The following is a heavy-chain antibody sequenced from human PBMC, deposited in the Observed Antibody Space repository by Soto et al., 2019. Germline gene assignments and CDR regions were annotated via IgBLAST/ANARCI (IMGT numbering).Heavy chain of an antibody. CDR1: GGSISSYY. Sequence: SEPLSLTCTVSGGSISSYYWSWIRQPPGKGLEWIGYIYYSGSTNYNPSLKSRVTISVDTSKNQFSLKLSSVTAADTAVYYCARPHGGSSGWDNWFDPWGQGTLVTVSS. D-gene: IGHD6-25*01. CDR3: ARPHGGSSGWDNWFDP. V-gene: IGHV4-59*01. CDR2: IYYSGST. J-gene: IGHJ5*02.